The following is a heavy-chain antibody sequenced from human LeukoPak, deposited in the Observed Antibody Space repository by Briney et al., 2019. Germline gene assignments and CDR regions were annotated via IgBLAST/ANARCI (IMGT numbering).Heavy chain of an antibody. CDR3: AREIVVVPAAMPGLCYMDV. V-gene: IGHV4-38-2*02. CDR1: GYSISGGYY. CDR2: IYHSGST. Sequence: PSETLSPTCAVSGYSISGGYYWGWIRQPPGKGLEWIGSIYHSGSTYYNPSLKSRVTISVDTSKNQFSLKLSSVTAADTAVYYCAREIVVVPAAMPGLCYMDVGGKGTTVTVSS. D-gene: IGHD2-2*01. J-gene: IGHJ6*03.